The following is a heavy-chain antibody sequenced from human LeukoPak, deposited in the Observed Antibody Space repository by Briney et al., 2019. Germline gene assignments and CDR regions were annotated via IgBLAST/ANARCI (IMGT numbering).Heavy chain of an antibody. CDR1: GFTFSSFD. J-gene: IGHJ6*03. CDR2: IGTASDT. CDR3: ARGPPRGKYYYMDV. V-gene: IGHV3-13*01. Sequence: GGSLRLSCAASGFTFSSFDMHWVRQPTGQGLEWVSTIGTASDTYYPGSVEGRFTLSRDNAKNSLYLQMNSQTAGDTAVYYCARGPPRGKYYYMDVWGKGTTVTVSS. D-gene: IGHD1-1*01.